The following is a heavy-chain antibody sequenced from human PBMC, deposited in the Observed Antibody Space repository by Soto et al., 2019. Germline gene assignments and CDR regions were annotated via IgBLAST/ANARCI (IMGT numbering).Heavy chain of an antibody. V-gene: IGHV4-59*01. CDR3: ARGDRHYYYYGMDV. CDR2: IHYSGNT. Sequence: SETLSLTCTGSGGSISRYYWSWIRQPPGKGLEWMGYIHYSGNTNYNPSLKRRVTISVDTSKNQFSLKLSSVTAADTAVYYFARGDRHYYYYGMDVWGQGTTVTVSS. D-gene: IGHD3-22*01. CDR1: GGSISRYY. J-gene: IGHJ6*02.